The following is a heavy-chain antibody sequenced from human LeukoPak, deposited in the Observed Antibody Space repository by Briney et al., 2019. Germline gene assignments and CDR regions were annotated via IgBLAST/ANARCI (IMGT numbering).Heavy chain of an antibody. J-gene: IGHJ4*02. CDR2: IKQDGSEK. D-gene: IGHD6-19*01. V-gene: IGHV3-7*03. CDR3: AKGVAAAFDY. CDR1: GFTFSSYW. Sequence: GGSLRLSCAASGFTFSSYWMSWVRQAPGKGLEWVANIKQDGSEKYYVDSVKGRFTISRDNSKNTLYLQMNSLRGEDTAVYYCAKGVAAAFDYWGQGTLVTVSS.